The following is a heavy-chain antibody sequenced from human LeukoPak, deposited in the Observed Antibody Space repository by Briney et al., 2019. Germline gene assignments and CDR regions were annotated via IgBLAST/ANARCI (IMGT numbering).Heavy chain of an antibody. CDR2: LRGDGGAT. Sequence: PGGSLRLSCVASQFTFHNYAMNWVSQAPGKGLEWGAALRGDGGATYHADSVRGRFTISRDNSKNTLYLQMDSLRVEDTAVYHCAKGLSASGYLNAFDIWGQGTMVSVSS. CDR3: AKGLSASGYLNAFDI. J-gene: IGHJ3*02. V-gene: IGHV3-23*01. CDR1: QFTFHNYA. D-gene: IGHD3-3*01.